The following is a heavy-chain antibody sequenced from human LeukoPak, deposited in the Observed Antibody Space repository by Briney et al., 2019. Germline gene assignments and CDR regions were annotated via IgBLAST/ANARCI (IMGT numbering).Heavy chain of an antibody. CDR1: GFTFDDYA. CDR3: ASDSRSDI. J-gene: IGHJ3*02. V-gene: IGHV3-9*01. D-gene: IGHD5-24*01. Sequence: PGRSLRLSCAASGFTFDDYAMHWVRQAPGKGLEWVSGISWNSGSIGYADSVKGRFTISRDNAKNSLYLQMNSLRAEDTALYYCASDSRSDIWGQGTRVTVSS. CDR2: ISWNSGSI.